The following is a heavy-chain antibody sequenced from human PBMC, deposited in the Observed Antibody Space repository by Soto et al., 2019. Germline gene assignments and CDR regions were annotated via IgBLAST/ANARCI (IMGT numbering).Heavy chain of an antibody. Sequence: ASVKVSCKASGYTFTSYAMHWVRQAPGQRLEWMGWINAGNGNTKYSQKFQGRVTITRDTSASTAYMELSSLRSEDTAVYYCARDPPYSSSWYQRGGAFDYWGQGTLVTVS. V-gene: IGHV1-3*01. CDR2: INAGNGNT. D-gene: IGHD6-13*01. CDR3: ARDPPYSSSWYQRGGAFDY. J-gene: IGHJ4*02. CDR1: GYTFTSYA.